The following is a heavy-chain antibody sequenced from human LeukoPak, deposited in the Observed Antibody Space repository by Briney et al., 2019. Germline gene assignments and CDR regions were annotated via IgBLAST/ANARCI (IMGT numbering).Heavy chain of an antibody. D-gene: IGHD2-2*01. CDR1: GGSFSGYY. Sequence: SETLSLTCAVYGGSFSGYYWSWIRQPPGKGLEWIGEINHSGSTNYNPSLKSRVTISVDTSKNQFSLKLSSVTAADTAVYYCARVSKQGLKPAADSMGPFDYWGRGTLVTVSS. CDR2: INHSGST. V-gene: IGHV4-34*01. CDR3: ARVSKQGLKPAADSMGPFDY. J-gene: IGHJ4*02.